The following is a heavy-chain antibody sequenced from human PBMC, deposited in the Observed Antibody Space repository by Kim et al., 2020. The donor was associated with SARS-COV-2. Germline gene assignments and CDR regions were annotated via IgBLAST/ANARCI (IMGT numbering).Heavy chain of an antibody. CDR2: IAPGGSST. CDR1: GFPFGTFT. Sequence: GGSLRLSCAASGFPFGTFTMSWVRQAPGKGLEWVSSIAPGGSSTYYADSVKGRFTNSRDNSKSQLFLQLNSLRVEDTAVYYCAKDRDSSSWYGYFQSGGQGTLVTVSS. D-gene: IGHD6-13*01. CDR3: AKDRDSSSWYGYFQS. J-gene: IGHJ1*01. V-gene: IGHV3-23*01.